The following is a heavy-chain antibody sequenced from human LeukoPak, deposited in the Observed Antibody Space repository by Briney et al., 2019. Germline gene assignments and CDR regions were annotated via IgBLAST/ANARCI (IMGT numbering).Heavy chain of an antibody. J-gene: IGHJ4*02. CDR2: IYYSGST. CDR3: ARATFASYFDY. CDR1: GGSISSYY. Sequence: SETLSLTCTVSGGSISSYYWSWIRQPPGKGLEWIGYIYYSGSTNYSPSLKSRVTISVDTSKNQFSLKLGSVTAADTAVYYCARATFASYFDYWGQGTLVTVSS. V-gene: IGHV4-59*01.